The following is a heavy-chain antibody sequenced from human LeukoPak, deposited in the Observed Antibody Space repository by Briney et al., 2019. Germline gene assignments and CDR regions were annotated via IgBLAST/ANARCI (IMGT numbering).Heavy chain of an antibody. CDR1: GGTFSSYA. CDR2: IIPIFGTA. Sequence: SVKVSCKASGGTFSSYAISWVRQAPGQGLEWMGGIIPIFGTANYAQKFQGRVTITADKSTSTAYMELSSLRSGDTAVYYCAASRLHSGTIDYWGQGTLVTVSS. J-gene: IGHJ4*02. V-gene: IGHV1-69*06. CDR3: AASRLHSGTIDY. D-gene: IGHD1-14*01.